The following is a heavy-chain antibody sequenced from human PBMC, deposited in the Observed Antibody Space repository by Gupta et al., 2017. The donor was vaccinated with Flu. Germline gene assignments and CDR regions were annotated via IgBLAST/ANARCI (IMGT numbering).Heavy chain of an antibody. J-gene: IGHJ4*02. CDR3: AKGDLLTGRQDY. Sequence: EVQLLESGGGLVQPGGSLRLSCAASGLIFSESAMSWVRQAPGKGLEWVCSISSSGANKYYADSVKGRFTISRDNAKKTVSVQXNXLRAADXAVYYCAKGDLLTGRQDYWGQGTLVTVSS. CDR1: GLIFSESA. CDR2: ISSSGANK. D-gene: IGHD3-9*01. V-gene: IGHV3-23*01.